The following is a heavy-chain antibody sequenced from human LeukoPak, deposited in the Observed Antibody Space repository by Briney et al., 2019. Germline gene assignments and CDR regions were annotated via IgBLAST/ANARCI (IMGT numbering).Heavy chain of an antibody. CDR1: GYTFTGYY. J-gene: IGHJ4*02. D-gene: IGHD1-1*01. CDR3: AREARDLPYVHFHFDY. Sequence: ASVKVSCKASGYTFTGYYMHWVRQAPGQGLEWMGWINPNSGGTNFAQKFQGWVTMTRDTSISTAYMELSRLRSDDTAVYYCAREARDLPYVHFHFDYWGQGTLVTVSS. CDR2: INPNSGGT. V-gene: IGHV1-2*04.